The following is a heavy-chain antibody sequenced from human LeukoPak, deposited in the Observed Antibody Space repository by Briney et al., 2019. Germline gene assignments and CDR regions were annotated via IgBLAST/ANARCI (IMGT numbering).Heavy chain of an antibody. D-gene: IGHD3-22*01. V-gene: IGHV4-61*02. CDR2: IYTSGST. CDR1: GGSIISGSYY. Sequence: SETLSLTCPVSGGSIISGSYYWSWIRQPAGKGLEWIGRIYTSGSTNYNPSLKSPVTISVDTSKNQFSLKLSSVTAADTAVYYCARGVNYYDSSGYPDYWGQGTLVTVSS. J-gene: IGHJ4*02. CDR3: ARGVNYYDSSGYPDY.